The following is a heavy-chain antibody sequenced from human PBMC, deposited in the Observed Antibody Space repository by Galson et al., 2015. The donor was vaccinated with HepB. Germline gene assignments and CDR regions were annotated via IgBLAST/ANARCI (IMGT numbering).Heavy chain of an antibody. CDR3: ARDHFDYSNAIYYFDS. D-gene: IGHD4-11*01. Sequence: SLRLSCAASGFTVSGSYMSWVRQAPGKGLEWVSAFHSDGDSDYADSVKGRSTISRDNSKNTLYLQMNSLRAEDTAVYFCARDHFDYSNAIYYFDSWGQGTLVTVSS. CDR1: GFTVSGSY. V-gene: IGHV3-53*01. CDR2: FHSDGDS. J-gene: IGHJ4*02.